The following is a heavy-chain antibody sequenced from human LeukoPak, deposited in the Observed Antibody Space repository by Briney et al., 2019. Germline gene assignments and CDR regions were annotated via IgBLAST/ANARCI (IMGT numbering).Heavy chain of an antibody. CDR3: ARGHVVDTVMVTGAFDI. J-gene: IGHJ3*02. Sequence: GASVKVSCEASGYTFTRYDMNWVRQAPGKGLEWMGWTNPNSHNAGYAQKFRGRVTLTWDTSISTAYMELSRLRSEDTAVYYCARGHVVDTVMVTGAFDIWGQGTMVTVSS. V-gene: IGHV1-8*01. D-gene: IGHD5-18*01. CDR2: TNPNSHNA. CDR1: GYTFTRYD.